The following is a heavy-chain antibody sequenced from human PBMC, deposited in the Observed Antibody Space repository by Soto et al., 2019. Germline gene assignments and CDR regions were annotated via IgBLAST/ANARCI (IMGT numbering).Heavy chain of an antibody. CDR3: ARHVNLPLAGTGFDS. J-gene: IGHJ4*02. D-gene: IGHD6-19*01. V-gene: IGHV1-3*01. Sequence: ASVKVSCKAFGYTFTCYAIHWVRHAPGQRLEWMGWINAGNGNTKYSQKFQGRVTITRDTSASTAYMELTSLRSEDTAVYYCARHVNLPLAGTGFDSWGRGTLVTVSS. CDR2: INAGNGNT. CDR1: GYTFTCYA.